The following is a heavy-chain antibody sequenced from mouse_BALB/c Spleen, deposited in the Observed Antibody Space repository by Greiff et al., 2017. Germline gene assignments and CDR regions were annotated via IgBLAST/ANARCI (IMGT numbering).Heavy chain of an antibody. CDR1: GYSITSGYY. V-gene: IGHV3-6*02. CDR3: ASYGYDLVDY. J-gene: IGHJ4*01. CDR2: ISYDGSN. Sequence: EVKLMESGPGLVKPSQSLSLTCSVTGYSITSGYYWNWIRQFPGNKLEWMGYISYDGSNNYNPSLKNRISITRDTSKNQFFLKLNSVTTEDTATYYCASYGYDLVDYWGQGTSVTVSS. D-gene: IGHD2-2*01.